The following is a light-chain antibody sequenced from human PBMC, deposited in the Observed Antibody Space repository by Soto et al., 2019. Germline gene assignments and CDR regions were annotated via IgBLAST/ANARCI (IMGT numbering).Light chain of an antibody. CDR3: QQADSFPIT. V-gene: IGKV3-20*01. Sequence: EIVFTQSPCTLSLSPGEGATLSCRASQSVSRNYLAWYQQKPGQAPRLLIYGASNRATGIPDRFSGYGSGTDFTLSISSLQPEDFATYYCQQADSFPITFGQGRLPEVK. CDR2: GAS. J-gene: IGKJ5*01. CDR1: QSVSRNY.